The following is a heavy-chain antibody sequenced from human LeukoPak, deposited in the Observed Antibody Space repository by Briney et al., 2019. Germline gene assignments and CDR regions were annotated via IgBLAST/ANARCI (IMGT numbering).Heavy chain of an antibody. J-gene: IGHJ6*03. CDR1: GGSISSSSYY. CDR2: IYYSGST. Sequence: SETLSLTCTVSGGSISSSSYYWGWIRQPPGKGLEWIGNIYYSGSTYCNPSLKSRVTISVDTSKNQFSLKLSAVTAADTAVYYCASVRRGFGESSKYYSYYYMDVWGNGTTVAISS. CDR3: ASVRRGFGESSKYYSYYYMDV. D-gene: IGHD3-10*01. V-gene: IGHV4-39*01.